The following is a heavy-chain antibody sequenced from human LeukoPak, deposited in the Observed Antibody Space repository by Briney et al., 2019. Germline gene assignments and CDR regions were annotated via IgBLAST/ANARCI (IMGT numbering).Heavy chain of an antibody. D-gene: IGHD5-24*01. CDR3: ARGGRDGYKLEFDY. Sequence: SVKVSCKASGGTFSSYAISWVRQAPGQGLEWMGGIIPIFGTANYAQKFQGRVTITADESTSTAYMELSSLRSEDTAVYYCARGGRDGYKLEFDYWGLGTLVTVSS. CDR2: IIPIFGTA. J-gene: IGHJ4*02. V-gene: IGHV1-69*13. CDR1: GGTFSSYA.